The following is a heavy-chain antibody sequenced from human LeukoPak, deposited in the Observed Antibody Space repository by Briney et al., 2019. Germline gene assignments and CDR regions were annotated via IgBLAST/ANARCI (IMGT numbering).Heavy chain of an antibody. D-gene: IGHD4-17*01. V-gene: IGHV3-66*04. CDR2: IYSGGST. J-gene: IGHJ3*02. Sequence: GGSLRLSCAASGFTFSTYWMSWVRQAPGKGLEWVSVIYSGGSTYYADSVKGRFTISRDNSKNTLYLQMNSLRAEDTAVYYCASHLPTVDAFDIWGQGTMVTVSS. CDR3: ASHLPTVDAFDI. CDR1: GFTFSTYW.